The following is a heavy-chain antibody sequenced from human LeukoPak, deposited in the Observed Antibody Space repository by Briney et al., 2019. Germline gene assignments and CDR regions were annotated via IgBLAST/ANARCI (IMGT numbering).Heavy chain of an antibody. CDR2: IYYSGST. D-gene: IGHD2-15*01. Sequence: SETLSLTCTVSGGSISSYYWSWIRQPPGKGLEWIGYIYYSGSTYYNPSLKSRVTISVDTSKNQFSLKLSSVTAADTAVYYCARSYCSGGSCYPVDYWGQGTLVTVSS. V-gene: IGHV4-59*12. CDR3: ARSYCSGGSCYPVDY. CDR1: GGSISSYY. J-gene: IGHJ4*02.